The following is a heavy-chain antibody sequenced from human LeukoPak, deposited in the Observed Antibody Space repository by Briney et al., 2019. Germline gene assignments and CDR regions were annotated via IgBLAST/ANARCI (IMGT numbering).Heavy chain of an antibody. V-gene: IGHV3-21*01. D-gene: IGHD5-12*01. CDR3: WSGTWGGYDGYFDY. J-gene: IGHJ4*02. CDR1: GFTFSTYS. Sequence: GGSLRLSCAASGFTFSTYSMNWVRQAPGKGLEWVSFISTSSSYIYYADSLKGRFTISRDNAKKSLYLQINSLRAEDTAVYYFWSGTWGGYDGYFDYWGQGTLVTVSS. CDR2: ISTSSSYI.